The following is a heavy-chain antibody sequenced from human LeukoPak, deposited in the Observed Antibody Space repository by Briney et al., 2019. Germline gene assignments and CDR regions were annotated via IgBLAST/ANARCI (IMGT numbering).Heavy chain of an antibody. CDR3: TSWGDTTAEYFQR. V-gene: IGHV3-7*01. J-gene: IGHJ1*01. CDR1: GFTVSGHP. Sequence: GGSLRLSCAASGFTVSGHPMNWVRQAPGKGLEWVAHINPDGRDTYYVDSVKGRFTISRDNAQNSMYLQMNSLRVKDTAVYYCTSWGDTTAEYFQRWGQGTLVTVSS. D-gene: IGHD2-21*02. CDR2: INPDGRDT.